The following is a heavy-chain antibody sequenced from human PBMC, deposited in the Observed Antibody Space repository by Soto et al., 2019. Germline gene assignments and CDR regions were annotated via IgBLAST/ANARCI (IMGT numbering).Heavy chain of an antibody. CDR3: ARSGYCSSTSCYPRPDYYGMDV. Sequence: SETLSLTYTVSGGSISSYYWSWIRQPPGKGLEWIGYIYYSGSANYNPSLKSRVTISVDTSKNQFSLKLSSVTAADTAVYYCARSGYCSSTSCYPRPDYYGMDVWGQGTTVTVSS. CDR2: IYYSGSA. CDR1: GGSISSYY. V-gene: IGHV4-59*01. D-gene: IGHD2-2*03. J-gene: IGHJ6*02.